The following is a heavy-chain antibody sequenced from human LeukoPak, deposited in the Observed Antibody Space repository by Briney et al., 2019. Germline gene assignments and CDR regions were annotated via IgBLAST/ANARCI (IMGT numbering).Heavy chain of an antibody. D-gene: IGHD2-15*01. Sequence: GRSLRLSCAASGFTFSSYGMHWVRQAPGKGLEWVAVISYDGSNKYYADSVKGRFTISRDNSKNTLYLQMNSLRAEDTAVYYCAKEVAASSYYYYGMDVWGQGTTVTVSS. V-gene: IGHV3-30*18. CDR1: GFTFSSYG. J-gene: IGHJ6*02. CDR3: AKEVAASSYYYYGMDV. CDR2: ISYDGSNK.